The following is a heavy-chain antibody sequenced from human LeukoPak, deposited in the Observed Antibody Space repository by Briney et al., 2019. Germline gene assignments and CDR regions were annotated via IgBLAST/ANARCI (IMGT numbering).Heavy chain of an antibody. V-gene: IGHV6-1*01. Sequence: SQTLSLTCAISGDSVSNNSAAWNWIRQSPSRGLEWLGRTYYRSKWYNDYAVSVKSRITINPDTSKNQFSLQLNSVTPEDTAVYYCAKDHPLMGRSGSYGLDYWGQGTLVTVSS. D-gene: IGHD1-26*01. CDR3: AKDHPLMGRSGSYGLDY. CDR1: GDSVSNNSAA. CDR2: TYYRSKWYN. J-gene: IGHJ4*02.